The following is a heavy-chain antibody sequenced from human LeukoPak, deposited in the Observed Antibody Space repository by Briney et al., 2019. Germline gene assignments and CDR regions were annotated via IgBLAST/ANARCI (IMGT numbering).Heavy chain of an antibody. CDR3: AKELYFGSGSYPDY. J-gene: IGHJ4*02. CDR1: GFTFSSYG. V-gene: IGHV3-30*18. CDR2: ISNDGSDS. Sequence: GGSLGLSCAASGFTFSSYGMHWVRQAPGKGLEWVAVISNDGSDSNYADSVKGRFTISRDNSKNTVYLQMSSLRPEDTAVYFCAKELYFGSGSYPDYRGQGTLVRVSS. D-gene: IGHD3-10*01.